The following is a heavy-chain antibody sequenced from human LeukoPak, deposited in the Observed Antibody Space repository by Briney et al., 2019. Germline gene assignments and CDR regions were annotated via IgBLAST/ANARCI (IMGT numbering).Heavy chain of an antibody. CDR3: ARDQDDFWSGYYTSGLSPFDP. V-gene: IGHV3-30-3*01. CDR1: GFTFSSYA. J-gene: IGHJ5*02. Sequence: PGGSLRLSCAASGFTFSSYAMHWVRQAPGKGLEWVAVISYDGSNKYYADSVKGRFTISRDNSKNTLYLQMNSLRAEDTAVYYCARDQDDFWSGYYTSGLSPFDPWGQGTLVTVSS. D-gene: IGHD3-3*01. CDR2: ISYDGSNK.